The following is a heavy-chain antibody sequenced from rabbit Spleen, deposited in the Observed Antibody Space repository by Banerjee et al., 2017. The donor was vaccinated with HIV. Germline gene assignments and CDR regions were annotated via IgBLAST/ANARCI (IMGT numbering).Heavy chain of an antibody. Sequence: QDQLVESGGGLVQPGGSLKLSCKASGFDFSSYGVSWVRQAPGKGLEWIGYIDPIFGIANYANSVKGRFTISRSTSLNTVTLQMTRLTAADTATYFCARDTSSSFSSYGMDLWGQGTLVTVS. CDR1: GFDFSSYG. V-gene: IGHV1S47*01. CDR3: ARDTSSSFSSYGMDL. J-gene: IGHJ6*01. CDR2: IDPIFGIA. D-gene: IGHD1-1*01.